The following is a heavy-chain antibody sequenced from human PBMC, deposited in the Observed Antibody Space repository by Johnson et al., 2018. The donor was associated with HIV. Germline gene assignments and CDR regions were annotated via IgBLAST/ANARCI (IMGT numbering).Heavy chain of an antibody. V-gene: IGHV3-23*04. CDR3: AKDRTAMVLFDI. Sequence: VQLVESGGGLVQPGGSLRLSCAASGFTFSSYAMSWVRQAPGKGLEWVSAISGSGGSTYYADSVKGRFTISSDNSKNTLYLQMNSLGAEDTAVYYCAKDRTAMVLFDIWGQGTMVTVSS. CDR2: ISGSGGST. J-gene: IGHJ3*02. CDR1: GFTFSSYA. D-gene: IGHD5-18*01.